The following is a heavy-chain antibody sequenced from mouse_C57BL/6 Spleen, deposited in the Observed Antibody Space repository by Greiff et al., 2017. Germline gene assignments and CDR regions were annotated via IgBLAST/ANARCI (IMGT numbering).Heavy chain of an antibody. Sequence: QVQLKESGAELVKPGASVKLSCKASGYTFTSYWMHWVKQRPGQGLEWIGMIHPNSGSTNYNEKFKSKATLTVDKSSSTAYMQLSSLTSEDSAVYYCARRDGYEYYFDYWGQGTTLTVSS. CDR1: GYTFTSYW. D-gene: IGHD2-2*01. V-gene: IGHV1-64*01. J-gene: IGHJ2*01. CDR2: IHPNSGST. CDR3: ARRDGYEYYFDY.